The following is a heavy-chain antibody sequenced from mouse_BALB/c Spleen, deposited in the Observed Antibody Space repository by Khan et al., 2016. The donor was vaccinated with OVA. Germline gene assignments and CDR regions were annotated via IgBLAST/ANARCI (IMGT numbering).Heavy chain of an antibody. D-gene: IGHD2-5*01. J-gene: IGHJ4*01. CDR3: ARNYFSYSNYGDYFTMDY. Sequence: VQLQESGPGLVQPSQSLSITCTVSGFSLTSYGVPWVRQSPGKGLEWLGVIWSGGSTDYNTAFISRLTISKDNSKTQAFFKMNSLQANDTAIYYCARNYFSYSNYGDYFTMDYWGQGTSVTVSS. CDR2: IWSGGST. CDR1: GFSLTSYG. V-gene: IGHV2-2*02.